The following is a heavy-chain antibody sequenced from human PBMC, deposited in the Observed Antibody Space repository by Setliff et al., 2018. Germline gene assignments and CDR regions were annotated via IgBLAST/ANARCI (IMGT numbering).Heavy chain of an antibody. Sequence: PSETLSLTCTVSGGSISSSSYYWGWIRQPPGKGLEWIGSSYYSGTTNYNPSLKSRVTISSDTSKRQFSLRLTSVTAADTAVYYCAREYIQLWSRSLWGYFDLWGRGTLVTVSS. J-gene: IGHJ2*01. CDR2: SYYSGTT. D-gene: IGHD5-18*01. CDR1: GGSISSSSYY. CDR3: AREYIQLWSRSLWGYFDL. V-gene: IGHV4-39*07.